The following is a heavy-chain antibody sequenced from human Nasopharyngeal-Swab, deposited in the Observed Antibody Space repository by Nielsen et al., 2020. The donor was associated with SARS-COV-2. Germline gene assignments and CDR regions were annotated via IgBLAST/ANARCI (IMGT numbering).Heavy chain of an antibody. J-gene: IGHJ4*02. CDR2: ISGGGGST. CDR3: AREPVGDYAFDY. Sequence: GESLKISCAASGFTFSSHAMTWVRQAPGKGLEWVSTISGGGGSTYYADSVKGRFTISRDNSKNTLFLQMNSLGAEDTAVYYCAREPVGDYAFDYWGPGTLVTVSS. V-gene: IGHV3-23*01. CDR1: GFTFSSHA. D-gene: IGHD4-17*01.